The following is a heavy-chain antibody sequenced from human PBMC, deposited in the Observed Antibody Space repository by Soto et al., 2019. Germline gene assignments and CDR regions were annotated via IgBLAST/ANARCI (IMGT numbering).Heavy chain of an antibody. V-gene: IGHV1-18*01. Sequence: QVQLVQSGAEVKKPGASVKVSCKASGYTFTSYGISWVRQAPGQGLEWMGWISAYNGNTNYAQKLQGRVTMTTDTSTSTAYMELRSLRSDDTAVYYCVREMGTSGWEGQQLAHFDYWGQGTLVTVSS. CDR2: ISAYNGNT. J-gene: IGHJ4*02. D-gene: IGHD6-13*01. CDR3: VREMGTSGWEGQQLAHFDY. CDR1: GYTFTSYG.